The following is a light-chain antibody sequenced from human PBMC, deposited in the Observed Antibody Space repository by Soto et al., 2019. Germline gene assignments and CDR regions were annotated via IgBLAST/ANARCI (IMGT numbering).Light chain of an antibody. CDR1: SSDVGGYNY. CDR2: EVS. J-gene: IGLJ2*01. V-gene: IGLV2-8*01. CDR3: SSYAGSNNWDVV. Sequence: QSALTQPPSASGSPGQSVTISCTGTSSDVGGYNYVSWYQQHPGKAPKLMIYEVSKRPSGVPDRFSGSKSGNTASLTVSGLQADDEADYYCSSYAGSNNWDVVFGGGTKVTVL.